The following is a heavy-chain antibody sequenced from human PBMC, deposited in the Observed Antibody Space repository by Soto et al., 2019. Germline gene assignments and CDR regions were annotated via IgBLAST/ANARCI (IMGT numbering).Heavy chain of an antibody. D-gene: IGHD6-25*01. Sequence: ASVKVSCKASGGTFSSYTISWVRQAPGQGLEWMGRINPINGITNYAQKFQGRVTMTRDTSISTAYMDLSSLKSDDTAVYYCVMQRGGVVYWGQGTLVTVSS. CDR3: VMQRGGVVY. J-gene: IGHJ4*02. V-gene: IGHV1-69*02. CDR1: GGTFSSYT. CDR2: INPINGIT.